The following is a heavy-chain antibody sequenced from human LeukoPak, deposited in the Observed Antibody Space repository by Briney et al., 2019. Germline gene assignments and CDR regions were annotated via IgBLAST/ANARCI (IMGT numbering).Heavy chain of an antibody. V-gene: IGHV1-69*04. CDR2: IIPILGIA. CDR1: GGTFSSYA. J-gene: IGHJ5*02. CDR3: AVGDCSSTSCYWSWFDP. Sequence: SVKVSCKASGGTFSSYAISWVRQAPGQGLEWMGRIIPILGIANYAQKFQGRVTITTDESTSTAYMELSSLRSEDTAVYYCAVGDCSSTSCYWSWFDPWGQGTLVTVSS. D-gene: IGHD2-2*01.